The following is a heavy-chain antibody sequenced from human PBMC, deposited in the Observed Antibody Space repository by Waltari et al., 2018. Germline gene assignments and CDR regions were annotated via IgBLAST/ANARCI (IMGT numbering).Heavy chain of an antibody. CDR3: GRIAFGDDGGYFQH. Sequence: QLQLQESCPGLVKPSETLSLTCTVSGGSIRTNYNWGWFRQPPGKGLAWMGNMQYRGSTFYNPSLKSRVTIFLDTSKNQFSLRLSSVGAADTAVYFCGRIAFGDDGGYFQHWGQGTLVTVSS. J-gene: IGHJ1*01. V-gene: IGHV4-39*01. D-gene: IGHD4-17*01. CDR1: GGSIRTNYN. CDR2: MQYRGST.